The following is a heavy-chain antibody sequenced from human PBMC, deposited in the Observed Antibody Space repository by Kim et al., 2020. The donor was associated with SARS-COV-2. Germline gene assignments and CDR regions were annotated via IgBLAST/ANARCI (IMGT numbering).Heavy chain of an antibody. CDR3: AAAPAIAVADWFDP. J-gene: IGHJ5*02. V-gene: IGHV1-24*01. D-gene: IGHD6-19*01. Sequence: YAPKFQGRGTMTEDTSTDTAYMELSSLRSEDTAVYYCAAAPAIAVADWFDPWGQGTLVTVSS.